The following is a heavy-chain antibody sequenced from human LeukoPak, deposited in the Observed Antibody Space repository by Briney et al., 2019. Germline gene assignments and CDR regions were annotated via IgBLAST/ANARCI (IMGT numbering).Heavy chain of an antibody. CDR2: IYSSGSI. Sequence: SETLSLTCTVSGVSISSYYWSWIRQPPGKALEWIAYIYSSGSINYNPSLKSRVTISLDTSTTQFSLRLNSVTAADTAVYYCARAPLPCSGSHRHFDHWGQGTLVTVSS. D-gene: IGHD2-15*01. J-gene: IGHJ4*02. CDR3: ARAPLPCSGSHRHFDH. V-gene: IGHV4-59*01. CDR1: GVSISSYY.